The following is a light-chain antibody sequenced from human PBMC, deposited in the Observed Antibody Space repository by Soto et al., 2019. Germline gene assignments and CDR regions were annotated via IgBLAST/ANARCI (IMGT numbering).Light chain of an antibody. Sequence: DIQMTQSAYSLSASVGDTVTITCRASQGISGWLGWYQQKPEEAPKSLIYATSILESGVPSRFSGSGSGTEFTLTISSLQPEDFATYYCQQYSTYPTTFGEGTKVEI. V-gene: IGKV1D-16*01. CDR3: QQYSTYPTT. CDR1: QGISGW. CDR2: ATS. J-gene: IGKJ4*01.